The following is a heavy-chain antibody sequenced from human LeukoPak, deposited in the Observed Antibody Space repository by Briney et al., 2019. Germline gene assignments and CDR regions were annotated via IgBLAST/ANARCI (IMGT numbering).Heavy chain of an antibody. J-gene: IGHJ4*02. CDR2: IYYSGST. V-gene: IGHV4-61*08. CDR1: GGSISSGDYY. D-gene: IGHD3-16*01. CDR3: ARVSVGADKPAMGFDY. Sequence: SETLSLTCTVSGGSISSGDYYWSWLRQPPGQGLEWIGYIYYSGSTNYNPSLKSRVTISVYTSKNQFSLKLSSVTAAATAVYYCARVSVGADKPAMGFDYWGQGTLVTVSS.